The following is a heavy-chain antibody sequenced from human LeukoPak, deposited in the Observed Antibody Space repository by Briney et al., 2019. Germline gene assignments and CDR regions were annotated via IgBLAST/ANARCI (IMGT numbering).Heavy chain of an antibody. J-gene: IGHJ4*02. D-gene: IGHD3-22*01. CDR2: VSYDGSNE. CDR1: GFTFSSYD. Sequence: GRSLRLSCAASGFTFSSYDMHWVRQARGKGLEWVAVVSYDGSNEYYVDSVKGRFTISRDNSKNTLYLQMNSLRAEDTAVYYCARDGDSSGYYVNFDYWGQGTLVTVSS. V-gene: IGHV3-30*03. CDR3: ARDGDSSGYYVNFDY.